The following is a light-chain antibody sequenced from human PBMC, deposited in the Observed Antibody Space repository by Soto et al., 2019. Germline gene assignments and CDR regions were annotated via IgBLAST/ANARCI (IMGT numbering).Light chain of an antibody. CDR1: SSDVGGYNY. V-gene: IGLV2-8*01. CDR2: EVS. J-gene: IGLJ2*01. CDR3: SSYAGSNSVV. Sequence: QSALTPPPSASGSPGQSVTLSCTGTSSDVGGYNYVSWYQQHPGKAPKRMIYEVSKRPSGVPDRFSGSKSGNTTSLTVSGLQAENEADYYCSSYAGSNSVVFGGGTKLTVL.